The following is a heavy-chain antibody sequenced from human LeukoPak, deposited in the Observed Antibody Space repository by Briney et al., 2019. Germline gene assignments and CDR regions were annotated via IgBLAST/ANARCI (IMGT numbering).Heavy chain of an antibody. CDR3: ARDYHDFWSGYYSA. CDR2: IYYSGST. J-gene: IGHJ5*02. Sequence: SETLSLTCTVSGGSISSYYWSWIRQPPGKGLEWIGYIYYSGSTNYNPSLRSRVTISVDTSKNQFSLKLSSVTAADTAVYYCARDYHDFWSGYYSAWGQGTLVTVSS. V-gene: IGHV4-59*01. CDR1: GGSISSYY. D-gene: IGHD3-3*01.